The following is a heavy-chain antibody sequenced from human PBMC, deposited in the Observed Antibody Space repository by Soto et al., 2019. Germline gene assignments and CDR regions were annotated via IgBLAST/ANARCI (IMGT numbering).Heavy chain of an antibody. CDR2: ISYSGSND. J-gene: IGHJ4*02. Sequence: GGSLRLSCAASSFTFSDYPMHWVRQAPGKGLEWLAVISYSGSNDYYADSVKGRFTISRDNSQNTLYLQMNSLRAEDTALYYCARSSKDIVGEYYFDSWGQGTLVTVSS. D-gene: IGHD1-26*01. V-gene: IGHV3-30-3*01. CDR3: ARSSKDIVGEYYFDS. CDR1: SFTFSDYP.